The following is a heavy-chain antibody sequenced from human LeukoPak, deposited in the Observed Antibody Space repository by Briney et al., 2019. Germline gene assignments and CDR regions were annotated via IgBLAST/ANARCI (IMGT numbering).Heavy chain of an antibody. Sequence: SETLSLTCTVSGGSISSYYWGWIRQPPGKGLEWIGSIYHSGSTYYNPSLKSRVTISVDTSKNQFSLKLSSVTAADTAVYYCARVSIFGTYYMDVWGKGTTVTVSS. CDR2: IYHSGST. J-gene: IGHJ6*03. CDR3: ARVSIFGTYYMDV. CDR1: GGSISSYY. V-gene: IGHV4-38-2*02. D-gene: IGHD3-3*01.